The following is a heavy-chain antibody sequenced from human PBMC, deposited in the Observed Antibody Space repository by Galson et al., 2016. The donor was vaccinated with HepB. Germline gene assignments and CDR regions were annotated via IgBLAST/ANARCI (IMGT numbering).Heavy chain of an antibody. V-gene: IGHV3-23*01. J-gene: IGHJ3*02. CDR1: GFTFTSYA. CDR2: LNGSGRKT. D-gene: IGHD3-3*01. Sequence: SLRLSCAASGFTFTSYALSWVRQAPGRGLEWVSTLNGSGRKTYYADSVKGRFTISRDNSKNTLFLQMNSLRVEDTAVYYCAKSFVKKDFWSYYLADAFDIRGQGTKVTVS. CDR3: AKSFVKKDFWSYYLADAFDI.